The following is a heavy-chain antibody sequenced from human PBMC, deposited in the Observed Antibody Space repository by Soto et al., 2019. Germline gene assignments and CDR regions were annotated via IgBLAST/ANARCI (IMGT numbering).Heavy chain of an antibody. D-gene: IGHD4-17*01. CDR3: ASREGYGDYAAR. Sequence: EVQLVESGGGLVQPGGSPRLSCAASGFTVSSNYMSWVRQAPGKGLEWVSVIYSGGSTYYADSVKGRFTISRDNSKNTLYLPMTRLRAEDTAVYYCASREGYGDYAARWGPGTLVTVSS. J-gene: IGHJ4*02. CDR2: IYSGGST. V-gene: IGHV3-66*01. CDR1: GFTVSSNY.